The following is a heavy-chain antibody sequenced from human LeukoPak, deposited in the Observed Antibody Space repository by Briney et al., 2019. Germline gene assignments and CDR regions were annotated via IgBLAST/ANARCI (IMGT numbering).Heavy chain of an antibody. J-gene: IGHJ4*02. Sequence: GGSLRLSCAGSGFTLSSHEMNCVRQAPGKGREWVSYIGSGGTTISYADSVKGRFTISRDNAMNSLYLQMNSLRAEDTAVYYCAREYSGVFDYWGQGTLVTVSS. CDR3: AREYSGVFDY. V-gene: IGHV3-48*03. CDR1: GFTLSSHE. CDR2: IGSGGTTI. D-gene: IGHD5-12*01.